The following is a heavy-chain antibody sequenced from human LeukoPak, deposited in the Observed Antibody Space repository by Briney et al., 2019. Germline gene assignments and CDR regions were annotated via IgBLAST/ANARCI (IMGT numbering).Heavy chain of an antibody. D-gene: IGHD6-6*01. CDR3: ARGQQYSSSSRWFDP. Sequence: PSETLSLTCTVSGGSISSYYWSWIRQPPGKGLEWIGYIYYSGSTNYNPSLKSRVTISVDTSKNQFSLKLSSVTAADTAVYYCARGQQYSSSSRWFDPWGQGTLVTVSS. V-gene: IGHV4-59*01. CDR1: GGSISSYY. J-gene: IGHJ5*02. CDR2: IYYSGST.